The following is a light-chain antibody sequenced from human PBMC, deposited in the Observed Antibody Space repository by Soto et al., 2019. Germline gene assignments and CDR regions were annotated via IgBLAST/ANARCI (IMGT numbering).Light chain of an antibody. V-gene: IGKV1-27*01. J-gene: IGKJ1*01. CDR2: AAS. CDR3: QKYNSAPWT. Sequence: DMQMTQSPSSMSASIGDRVTIXXRASQGISNYLAWYQQKPGKVPKLXIYAASTLQSGVPSRFSGSGSGTDFTLTISSLQPEDVATYYCQKYNSAPWTFGQGTKVDI. CDR1: QGISNY.